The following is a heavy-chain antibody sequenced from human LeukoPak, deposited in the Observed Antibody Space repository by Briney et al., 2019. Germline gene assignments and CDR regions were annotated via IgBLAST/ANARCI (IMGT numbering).Heavy chain of an antibody. J-gene: IGHJ6*02. CDR3: ARLGDEKDGRTDYYYYGMDV. CDR2: IKQDGSEK. Sequence: PGGSLRLSCAASGFTFSSFWMSWVRQAPGKGLEWVANIKQDGSEKYYADSVKGRFTISRDNAKNSLYLQMNSLRAEDTAVYYCARLGDEKDGRTDYYYYGMDVWGQGTTVTVSS. D-gene: IGHD1-26*01. CDR1: GFTFSSFW. V-gene: IGHV3-7*01.